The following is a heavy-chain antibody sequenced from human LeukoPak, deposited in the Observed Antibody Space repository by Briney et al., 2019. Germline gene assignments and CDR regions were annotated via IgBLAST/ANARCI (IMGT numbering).Heavy chain of an antibody. CDR3: ARQVQGVIRPDY. J-gene: IGHJ4*02. Sequence: SETLSLTCTVSGGSISSYHWSWIRQPPGKGLEWIGYIYYSGSANYNPSLKSRVTVSVDTSKNQFSLELSSVTAADTAVYYCARQVQGVIRPDYWGQGTLVTVSS. V-gene: IGHV4-59*08. CDR2: IYYSGSA. CDR1: GGSISSYH. D-gene: IGHD1-1*01.